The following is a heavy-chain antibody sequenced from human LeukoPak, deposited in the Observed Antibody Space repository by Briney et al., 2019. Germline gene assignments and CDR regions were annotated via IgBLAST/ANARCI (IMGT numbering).Heavy chain of an antibody. CDR3: AKARAESLFNWFDP. V-gene: IGHV3-30*18. J-gene: IGHJ5*02. D-gene: IGHD2-21*01. CDR1: GFTFSSYG. Sequence: PGGSLRLSCAASGFTFSSYGMHWVRQAPGKGLEWVAVISYDGSNKYYADSVKGRFTISRDNSKNTLYLQMNSLRAEDTALYYCAKARAESLFNWFDPWGQGTLVTVSS. CDR2: ISYDGSNK.